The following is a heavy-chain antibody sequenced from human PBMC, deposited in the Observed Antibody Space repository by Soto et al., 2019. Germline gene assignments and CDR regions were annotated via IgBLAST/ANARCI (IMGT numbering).Heavy chain of an antibody. CDR1: GGSISRGGYY. J-gene: IGHJ2*01. D-gene: IGHD5-12*01. V-gene: IGHV4-31*03. CDR2: IYSRGRT. CDR3: ARSATLNNSVFDYDL. Sequence: QVQLQESGPGLVRPSQTLSLTCSVSGGSISRGGYYWSWIRQQPGKGLEWIGYIYSRGRTYYNPSLKSRVTVSVDTSKNHFSLKLSSVTAADTAVSYCARSATLNNSVFDYDLWGRGTLVTVSS.